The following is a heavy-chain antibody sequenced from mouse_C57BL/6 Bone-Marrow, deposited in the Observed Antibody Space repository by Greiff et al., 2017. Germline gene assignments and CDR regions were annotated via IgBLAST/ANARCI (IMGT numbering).Heavy chain of an antibody. D-gene: IGHD3-2*02. CDR2: IDPETGGT. CDR1: GYTFTDYE. J-gene: IGHJ2*01. CDR3: TRAAQALDY. Sequence: VQLQQSGAELVRPGASVTLSCKASGYTFTDYEMHWVKQTPVHGLEWIGAIDPETGGTAYNQKFKGKAILTADKSSSTAYRELRSLTSEDSAVYYCTRAAQALDYWGQGTTLTVSS. V-gene: IGHV1-15*01.